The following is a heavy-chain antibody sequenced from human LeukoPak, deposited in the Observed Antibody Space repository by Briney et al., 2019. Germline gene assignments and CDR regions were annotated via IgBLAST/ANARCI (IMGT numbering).Heavy chain of an antibody. Sequence: SETLSLTCTVSGGSISIHYWSWIRHPPGKGLEWIGYIYYSGSPIYTPSLKTRVTISVDTSKIQFSLKLSSVTAADTAVYYCAMGYGSVCYSYWGQGTLVTVSS. CDR3: AMGYGSVCYSY. J-gene: IGHJ4*02. CDR2: IYYSGSP. V-gene: IGHV4-59*11. D-gene: IGHD6-19*01. CDR1: GGSISIHY.